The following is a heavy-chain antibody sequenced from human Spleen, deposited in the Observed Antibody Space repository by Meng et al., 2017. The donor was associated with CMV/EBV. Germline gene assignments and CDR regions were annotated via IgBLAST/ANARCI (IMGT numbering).Heavy chain of an antibody. Sequence: GSLRLSCTVSSGSISSYYWSWVRQPPGQGLEWIGYVYFSGSTNYNPSLKSRVTISVDTSKNQFSLRLRSVTAADTAVYYCARDTSGSGNWYFALWGRGTLVTVSS. CDR2: VYFSGST. CDR3: ARDTSGSGNWYFAL. CDR1: SGSISSYY. J-gene: IGHJ2*01. V-gene: IGHV4-59*01. D-gene: IGHD3-10*01.